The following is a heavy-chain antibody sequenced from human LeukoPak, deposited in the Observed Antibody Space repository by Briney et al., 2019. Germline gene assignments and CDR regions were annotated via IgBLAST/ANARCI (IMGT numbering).Heavy chain of an antibody. V-gene: IGHV3-30*04. CDR3: AKVGYSYHYMDV. CDR1: GFTFSIYA. J-gene: IGHJ6*03. D-gene: IGHD1-1*01. Sequence: GGSLRLSCAASGFTFSIYAMHWVRQAPGKGLEWVAVISFDGSDKYYADSVKGRFTISRDNSKNTLYLQMNSLRAEDTAVYYCAKVGYSYHYMDVWGKGTTVTVSS. CDR2: ISFDGSDK.